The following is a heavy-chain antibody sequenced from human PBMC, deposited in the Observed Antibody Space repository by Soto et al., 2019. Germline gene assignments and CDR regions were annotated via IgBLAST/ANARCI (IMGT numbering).Heavy chain of an antibody. CDR1: GFTLISYG. Sequence: GRCLRLSCAASGFTLISYGMHWVRQATGKGLVCVAAIWYYGSNKYYADSVKGRFTISRDNSKNTLYLQMNRGRAEDTAVYHCPRDPFWSGDYEGGGYYYYGMDVWGQGTTVTVSS. V-gene: IGHV3-33*01. CDR3: PRDPFWSGDYEGGGYYYYGMDV. J-gene: IGHJ6*02. CDR2: IWYYGSNK. D-gene: IGHD3-3*01.